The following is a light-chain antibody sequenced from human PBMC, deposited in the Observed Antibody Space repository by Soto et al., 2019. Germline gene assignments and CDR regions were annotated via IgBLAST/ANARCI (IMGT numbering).Light chain of an antibody. Sequence: QSALTQPASVSGSPGQSITISCTGTSRDVGAYNYVSWYQQHPGKAPKLMVYDVTNRPSGVSDRFSGSKSGNTASLTISGLQAEDEADYFCSSHSNITPYVFGTGTKDTIL. CDR3: SSHSNITPYV. CDR1: SRDVGAYNY. V-gene: IGLV2-14*01. CDR2: DVT. J-gene: IGLJ1*01.